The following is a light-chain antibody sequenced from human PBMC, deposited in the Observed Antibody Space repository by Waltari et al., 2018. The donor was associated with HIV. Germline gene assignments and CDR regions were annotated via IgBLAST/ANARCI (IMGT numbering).Light chain of an antibody. Sequence: QSALTQPASVSGSPGQSITLSCTGTSSDVGGYNYVSWYQQHPGKAPKLMIDEVSNRPSGVSNRFSGSKSGNTASLTISGLQAEDEADYYCSSYTSSSTLEGVFGGGTKLTVL. J-gene: IGLJ2*01. CDR3: SSYTSSSTLEGV. V-gene: IGLV2-14*01. CDR1: SSDVGGYNY. CDR2: EVS.